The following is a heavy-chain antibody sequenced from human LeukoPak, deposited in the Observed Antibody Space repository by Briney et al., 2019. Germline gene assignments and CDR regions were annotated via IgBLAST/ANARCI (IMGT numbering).Heavy chain of an antibody. CDR1: GFTFTDTY. Sequence: KPGGSLRLSCAVSGFTFTDTYMTWIRQAPGKGLESLSYISPSGTDISYADSVKGRFTISRDNAKNSLYLQMNSLRAEDTALYYCAREPPYGTWSLDYWGQGALVTVSS. J-gene: IGHJ4*02. D-gene: IGHD2-15*01. V-gene: IGHV3-11*04. CDR3: AREPPYGTWSLDY. CDR2: ISPSGTDI.